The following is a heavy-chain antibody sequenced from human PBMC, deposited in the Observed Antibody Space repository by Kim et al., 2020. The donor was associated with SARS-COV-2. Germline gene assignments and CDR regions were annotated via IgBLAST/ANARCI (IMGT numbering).Heavy chain of an antibody. Sequence: SETLSLTCAVYGGSFSGYYWGWIRQPPGKGLEWIGEISHSGNSNYNPSLKSRVTMSVDTSKNKFSLKMRSVTAADTAVYYCPRVAYPQGRRSEFDYWGQG. CDR3: PRVAYPQGRRSEFDY. V-gene: IGHV4-34*01. D-gene: IGHD1-26*01. CDR2: ISHSGNS. CDR1: GGSFSGYY. J-gene: IGHJ4*02.